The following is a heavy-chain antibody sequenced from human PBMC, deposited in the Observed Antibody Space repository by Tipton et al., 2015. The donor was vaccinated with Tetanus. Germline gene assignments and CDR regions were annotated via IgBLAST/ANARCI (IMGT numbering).Heavy chain of an antibody. CDR3: VTQTDNWFDP. J-gene: IGHJ5*02. Sequence: TLSLTCTVSGGSISSPSYYWGWIRQPPGKGLEWIGSVYYSGTTYYNPSLRNRLTVSRDTSKNQFSLNLKSVTAADTAVYYCVTQTDNWFDPWGQGTLVTVSS. CDR1: GGSISSPSYY. CDR2: VYYSGTT. V-gene: IGHV4-39*01.